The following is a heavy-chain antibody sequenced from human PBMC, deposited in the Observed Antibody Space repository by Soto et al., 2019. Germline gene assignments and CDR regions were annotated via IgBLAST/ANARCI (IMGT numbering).Heavy chain of an antibody. J-gene: IGHJ4*02. Sequence: QVQLVESGGGVVQPGRSLRLSCAASGFTFSSYGMHWVRQAPGKGLEWVAVISYDGSNKYYADSVKGPFTISRDNSKNTRYLKMNSLRAENTAVYYCATDLYCSGGSCYSGPFDYWGQGTLVTVSS. CDR3: ATDLYCSGGSCYSGPFDY. V-gene: IGHV3-30*03. CDR1: GFTFSSYG. D-gene: IGHD2-15*01. CDR2: ISYDGSNK.